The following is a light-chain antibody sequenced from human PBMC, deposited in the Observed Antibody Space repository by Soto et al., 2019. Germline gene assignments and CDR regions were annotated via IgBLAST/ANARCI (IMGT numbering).Light chain of an antibody. Sequence: DIQMTQSPSSLSASIGDRVTITCQASQDISDYLNWYQQKPGKAPKLLIYGASSLETGVSSRFSGSGSGTDFTFTISSLQPEDIATYYCQQYMSLPRTFGQGTKLAIK. V-gene: IGKV1-33*01. CDR2: GAS. CDR3: QQYMSLPRT. J-gene: IGKJ2*01. CDR1: QDISDY.